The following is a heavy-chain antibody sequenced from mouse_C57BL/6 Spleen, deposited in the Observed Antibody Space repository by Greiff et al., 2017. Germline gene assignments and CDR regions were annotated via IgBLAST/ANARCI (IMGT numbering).Heavy chain of an antibody. CDR1: GYSFTGYY. CDR3: ADDYGSSPYWYFNG. CDR2: INPSTGGT. J-gene: IGHJ1*03. V-gene: IGHV1-42*01. Sequence: VQLQQSGPELVKPGASVKISCKASGYSFTGYYMNWVKQSPEKSLEWIGEINPSTGGTTYNQKFKAKATLTVDKSSSTAYMQLKSLTSEDSAVYYCADDYGSSPYWYFNGWGTGTTVTVSS. D-gene: IGHD1-1*01.